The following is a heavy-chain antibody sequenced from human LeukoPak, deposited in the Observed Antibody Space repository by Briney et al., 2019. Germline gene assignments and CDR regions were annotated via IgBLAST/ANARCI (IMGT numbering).Heavy chain of an antibody. Sequence: GRSLRLSCAASGFTFDDYAMHWVRQAPGKGLEWVSGISWNSGSIGYADSVKGRFTISRDNAKNSLYLQMNSLRAEDTALYYCAKDFTSPYCSSTSCYTNGMDVWGQGTTVTVSS. CDR2: ISWNSGSI. V-gene: IGHV3-9*01. D-gene: IGHD2-2*02. J-gene: IGHJ6*02. CDR3: AKDFTSPYCSSTSCYTNGMDV. CDR1: GFTFDDYA.